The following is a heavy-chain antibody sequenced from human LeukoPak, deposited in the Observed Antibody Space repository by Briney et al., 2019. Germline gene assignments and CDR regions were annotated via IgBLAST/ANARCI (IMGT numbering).Heavy chain of an antibody. Sequence: SETLSLTCTVSGGSISSYYWSWIRQPPGKGLEWIGYIYYSGSTNYNPSLRSRVTISVDTAKNQFSLKLSSVTAADTATYYCATGLGWTYYFDYWGQGTLVTVSS. V-gene: IGHV4-59*01. CDR2: IYYSGST. D-gene: IGHD3-9*01. J-gene: IGHJ4*02. CDR1: GGSISSYY. CDR3: ATGLGWTYYFDY.